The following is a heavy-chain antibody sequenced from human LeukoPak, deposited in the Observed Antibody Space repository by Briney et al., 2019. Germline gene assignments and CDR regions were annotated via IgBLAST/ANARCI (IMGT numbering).Heavy chain of an antibody. Sequence: GGSLRLSCAASGFTFSSYAMHWVRQAPGKGLEWVAVISYDGSNKYYADSVKGRFTISRDNSKNTLYLQMNSLRAEDTAVYYCARDMCSSTSCYDYWGQGTLVTVSS. D-gene: IGHD2-2*01. CDR1: GFTFSSYA. CDR2: ISYDGSNK. J-gene: IGHJ4*02. CDR3: ARDMCSSTSCYDY. V-gene: IGHV3-30*14.